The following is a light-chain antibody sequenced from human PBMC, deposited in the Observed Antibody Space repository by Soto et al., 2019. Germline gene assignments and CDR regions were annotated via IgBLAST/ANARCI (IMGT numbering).Light chain of an antibody. CDR3: QQYGSSPIT. Sequence: EIVMTQSPATLCVSPGERASLSCRASQSVSSNLAWYQQKPGQAPRLLIYGASTRATGIPARFSGSGSGTDFTLTISRLEPEDFAVYYCQQYGSSPITFGQGTRLEI. CDR1: QSVSSN. V-gene: IGKV3-15*01. J-gene: IGKJ5*01. CDR2: GAS.